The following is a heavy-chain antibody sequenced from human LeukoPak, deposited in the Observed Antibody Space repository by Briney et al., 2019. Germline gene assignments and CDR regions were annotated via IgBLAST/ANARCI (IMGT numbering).Heavy chain of an antibody. CDR2: ITGSGYT. Sequence: GGSLRLSCAASGLSFSNYALTWVRQAPGQGLEWVSSITGSGYTYYADSVKGRFTISRDNSKNTLFLQMNSLRAEDTALYYCTSDPNGDYVGAFDMWSPGTLVTVSS. J-gene: IGHJ3*02. CDR3: TSDPNGDYVGAFDM. CDR1: GLSFSNYA. V-gene: IGHV3-23*01. D-gene: IGHD4-17*01.